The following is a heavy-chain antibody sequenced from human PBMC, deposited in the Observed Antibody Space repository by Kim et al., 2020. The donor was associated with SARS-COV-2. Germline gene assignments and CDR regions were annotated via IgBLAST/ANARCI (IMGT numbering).Heavy chain of an antibody. CDR1: GGSFSGYY. J-gene: IGHJ4*02. Sequence: SETLSLTCAVYGGSFSGYYWSWIRQPPGKGLEWIGEINHSGSTNYNPSLKSRVTISVDTSKNQFSLKLSSVTAADTAVYYCARFVGVRKRWELLSARFDYWGQGTLVTVSS. CDR2: INHSGST. CDR3: ARFVGVRKRWELLSARFDY. D-gene: IGHD3-10*01. V-gene: IGHV4-34*01.